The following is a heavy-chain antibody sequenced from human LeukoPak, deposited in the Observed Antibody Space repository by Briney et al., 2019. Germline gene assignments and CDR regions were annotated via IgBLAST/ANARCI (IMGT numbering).Heavy chain of an antibody. D-gene: IGHD6-19*01. CDR3: ARDSAPYSSGWYAMGIFDY. V-gene: IGHV3-33*01. J-gene: IGHJ4*02. Sequence: GGSLRLSCAASGFSFSSYGMHWVRQAPGKGLEWVAVIWYDGSNKYYADSVKGRFTISRDNSKNTLYLQMDSLRAEDTAVYYCARDSAPYSSGWYAMGIFDYWGQGTLVTVSS. CDR2: IWYDGSNK. CDR1: GFSFSSYG.